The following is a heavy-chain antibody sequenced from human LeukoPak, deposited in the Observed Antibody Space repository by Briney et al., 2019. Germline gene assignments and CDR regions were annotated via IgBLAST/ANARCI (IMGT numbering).Heavy chain of an antibody. D-gene: IGHD1-26*01. Sequence: PGGSLRLSCPASGFTFSNYAMNWVRQAPGRGLEWVSAISGSGGSTYYADSVKGRFTISRDNSKNTLYLQMNSLRAEDTAVYYCAKDLAGSGSYSFDYWGQGTLVTVSS. CDR2: ISGSGGST. V-gene: IGHV3-23*01. J-gene: IGHJ4*02. CDR1: GFTFSNYA. CDR3: AKDLAGSGSYSFDY.